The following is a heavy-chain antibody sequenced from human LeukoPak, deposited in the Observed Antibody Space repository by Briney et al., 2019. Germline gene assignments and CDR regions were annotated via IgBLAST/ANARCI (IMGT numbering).Heavy chain of an antibody. CDR1: GGSFSGYY. J-gene: IGHJ4*02. Sequence: SETLSLTRAVYGGSFSGYYWSWIRQPPGKGLEWIGEINHSGSTNYNPSLKSRVTISVDTSKNQFSLKLSSVTAADTAVYYCARLAVAGTGDDYWGQGTLVTVSS. V-gene: IGHV4-34*01. CDR3: ARLAVAGTGDDY. CDR2: INHSGST. D-gene: IGHD6-19*01.